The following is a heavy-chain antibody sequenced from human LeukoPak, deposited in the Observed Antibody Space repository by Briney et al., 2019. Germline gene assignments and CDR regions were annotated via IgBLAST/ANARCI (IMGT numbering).Heavy chain of an antibody. CDR3: ARSDLVATILDY. CDR1: GGTFNSYA. V-gene: IGHV1-69*13. CDR2: IIPIFGTA. J-gene: IGHJ4*02. Sequence: SVKVSCKASGGTFNSYAISWVRQAPGQGLEWMGGIIPIFGTANYAQKFQGRVTITADESTSTAYMELSSLRSEDTAVYYCARSDLVATILDYWGQGTLVTVSS. D-gene: IGHD5-12*01.